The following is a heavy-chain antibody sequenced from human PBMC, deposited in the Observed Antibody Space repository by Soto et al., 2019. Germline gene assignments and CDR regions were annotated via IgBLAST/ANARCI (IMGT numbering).Heavy chain of an antibody. CDR2: ISGGGDGT. Sequence: EVQLLESGGGLVQPGGSLRLSCAASGFTFRRYAMSWVRQAPGKGLEWVSTISGGGDGTYYTDSVKGRFTISRDNSRNTVYLQMKSLRADHTAVYYCAKKGLGSLATYCSTGDCHYAFDLWGQGTIVTVSS. CDR1: GFTFRRYA. V-gene: IGHV3-23*01. D-gene: IGHD2-21*02. CDR3: AKKGLGSLATYCSTGDCHYAFDL. J-gene: IGHJ3*01.